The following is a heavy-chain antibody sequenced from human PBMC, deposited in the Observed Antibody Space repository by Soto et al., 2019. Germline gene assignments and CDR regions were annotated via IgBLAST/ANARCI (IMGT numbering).Heavy chain of an antibody. CDR3: ARDKRNGYYDSSGYPPTALQH. J-gene: IGHJ1*01. D-gene: IGHD3-22*01. Sequence: SVKVSCKASGGTFSSYAISWVRQAPGQGLEWMGGIIPIFGTANYAQKFQGRVTITADESTSTAYMELSSLRSEGTAVYYCARDKRNGYYDSSGYPPTALQHWG. CDR2: IIPIFGTA. V-gene: IGHV1-69*13. CDR1: GGTFSSYA.